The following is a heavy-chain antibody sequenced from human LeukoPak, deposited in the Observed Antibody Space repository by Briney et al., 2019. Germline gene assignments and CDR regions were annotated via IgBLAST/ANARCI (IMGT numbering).Heavy chain of an antibody. Sequence: GGSLRLSCAASGFTVSSNSMSWVRQAPGKGVEGGSILYISGAANYADSVKGRFTISTDNSRNTLFLQLNSLRAEDTAVYYCARRDTTGWYHHFDYWGQGTLVTVSS. CDR3: ARRDTTGWYHHFDY. V-gene: IGHV3-53*01. CDR1: GFTVSSNS. CDR2: LYISGAA. D-gene: IGHD6-19*01. J-gene: IGHJ4*02.